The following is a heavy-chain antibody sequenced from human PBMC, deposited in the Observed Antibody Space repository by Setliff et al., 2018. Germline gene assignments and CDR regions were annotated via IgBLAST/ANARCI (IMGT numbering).Heavy chain of an antibody. V-gene: IGHV4-39*02. CDR1: GGSISSSIYF. J-gene: IGHJ4*02. CDR3: AREAGTI. D-gene: IGHD1-1*01. CDR2: IYYSGST. Sequence: SETLSLTCNVSGGSISSSIYFWGWIRQPPGKGLEWIGNIYYSGSTYYSPSLKSRVTISVDTSKNQFSLKLSSVTAADTAVYYCAREAGTIWGQGTLVTVSS.